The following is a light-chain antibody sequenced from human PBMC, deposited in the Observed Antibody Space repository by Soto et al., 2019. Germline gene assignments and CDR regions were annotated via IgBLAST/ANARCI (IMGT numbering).Light chain of an antibody. CDR3: QYYDSSLSGWV. CDR2: GNS. Sequence: QSVLTQPPSVSVAPVQRVTISCNGSSSNIGAGYDVHWYQQLPGTAPKLLIYGNSTRPSGVPDRFSGSKSGTSASLAITGLQAEDEADYYCQYYDSSLSGWVFGGGTTLTVL. CDR1: SSNIGAGYD. V-gene: IGLV1-40*01. J-gene: IGLJ3*02.